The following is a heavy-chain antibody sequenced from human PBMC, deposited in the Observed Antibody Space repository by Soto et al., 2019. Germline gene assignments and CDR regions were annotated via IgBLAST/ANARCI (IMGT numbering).Heavy chain of an antibody. J-gene: IGHJ1*01. Sequence: QVQLVQSGAEVKKPGYSVMVSCKDSGGTFSSYAISWVREAPGQGLEWMGGIIPIFGTANYAQKFQGRVTITADESTSTAYMELSSLRSEDTAVYYCATYRDYYDSSGYEHHAEYFQHWGQGTLVTVSS. D-gene: IGHD3-22*01. CDR2: IIPIFGTA. CDR1: GGTFSSYA. V-gene: IGHV1-69*12. CDR3: ATYRDYYDSSGYEHHAEYFQH.